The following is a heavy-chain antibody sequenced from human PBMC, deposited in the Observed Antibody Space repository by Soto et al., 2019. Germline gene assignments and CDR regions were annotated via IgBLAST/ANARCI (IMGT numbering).Heavy chain of an antibody. Sequence: QVQLQESGPGLVKPSETLSLTCSVSGGSITSHYCSWFRQPPGKGLEWIGYIHHSGSTSYNPSLNERVHMLVETPTNHPFPQVNTSVAADTAPMYYSRKGLRHFHCPVDLWGPGTTVTVSS. V-gene: IGHV4-59*08. CDR1: GGSITSHY. CDR2: IHHSGST. CDR3: SRKGLRHFHCPVDL. J-gene: IGHJ6*02. D-gene: IGHD2-8*01.